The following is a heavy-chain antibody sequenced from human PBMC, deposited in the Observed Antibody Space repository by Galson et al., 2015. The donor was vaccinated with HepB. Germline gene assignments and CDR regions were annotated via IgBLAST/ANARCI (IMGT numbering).Heavy chain of an antibody. J-gene: IGHJ4*02. CDR1: GFTFSSYG. CDR3: AKDPQYDIGVIAH. CDR2: ISPDGGNK. Sequence: SLRLSCAASGFTFSSYGMHWVRQAPGKGLEWVAVISPDGGNKFYAGSVKGRFTISRDNSKNTLYLQMNSLRTEDTAVYYCAKDPQYDIGVIAHWGQGTLVTVSS. V-gene: IGHV3-30*18. D-gene: IGHD3-10*01.